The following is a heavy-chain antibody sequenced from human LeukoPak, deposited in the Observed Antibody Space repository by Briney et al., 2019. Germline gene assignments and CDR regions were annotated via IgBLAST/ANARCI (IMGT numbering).Heavy chain of an antibody. J-gene: IGHJ4*02. CDR3: ACGVDFSSGSKRGFDY. Sequence: GGSLRLSCAASGFTFSSYSMNWVRQAPGKGLEWVSYMSRSSDTIYYADSVKGRFTISSDNAKSSLFLQMNSLRAGDTAIYYCACGVDFSSGSKRGFDYWGLGTLVTVSS. D-gene: IGHD3-3*01. CDR1: GFTFSSYS. V-gene: IGHV3-48*01. CDR2: MSRSSDTI.